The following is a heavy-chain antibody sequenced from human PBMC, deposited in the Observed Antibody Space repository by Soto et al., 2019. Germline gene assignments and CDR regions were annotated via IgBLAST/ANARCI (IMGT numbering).Heavy chain of an antibody. CDR3: ARIYYDSSGYYRRFYYGMDV. J-gene: IGHJ6*02. CDR1: GGSISSSSYY. Sequence: QLQLQESGPGLVKPSETLSLTCTVSGGSISSSSYYWGWIRQPPGKGLEWIGSIYYSGSTYYNPSLKSRVTISVDTSKNQFSLKLSSVTAADPAVYYCARIYYDSSGYYRRFYYGMDVWGQGTTVTVSS. D-gene: IGHD3-22*01. CDR2: IYYSGST. V-gene: IGHV4-39*01.